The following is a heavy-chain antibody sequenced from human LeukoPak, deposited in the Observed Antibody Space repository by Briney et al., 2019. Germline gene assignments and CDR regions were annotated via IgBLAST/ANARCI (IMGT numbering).Heavy chain of an antibody. V-gene: IGHV3-74*01. CDR3: ARGGPYSSSSLDY. CDR2: IKYDGSST. J-gene: IGHJ4*02. CDR1: GFTFSNSW. Sequence: GGSLRLSCVASGFTFSNSWMYWVRQTPDKGLVWVSRIKYDGSSTVYADSVKGRFTISRDNAKNTLDLQMNSLRAEDTAVYYCARGGPYSSSSLDYWGQGTLVTVSS. D-gene: IGHD6-6*01.